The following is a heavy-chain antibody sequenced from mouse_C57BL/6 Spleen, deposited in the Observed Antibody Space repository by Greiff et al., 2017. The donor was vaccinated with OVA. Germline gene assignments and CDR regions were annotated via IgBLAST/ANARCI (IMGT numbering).Heavy chain of an antibody. CDR1: GYAFSSYW. Sequence: VKLMESGAELVKPGASVKISCKASGYAFSSYWMNWVKQRPGKGLEWIGQIYPGDGDTNYNGKFKGKATLTADKSSSTAYMQLSSLTSEDSAVYFCARDSNFPFDYWGQGTTLTVSS. CDR3: ARDSNFPFDY. V-gene: IGHV1-80*01. J-gene: IGHJ2*01. D-gene: IGHD2-5*01. CDR2: IYPGDGDT.